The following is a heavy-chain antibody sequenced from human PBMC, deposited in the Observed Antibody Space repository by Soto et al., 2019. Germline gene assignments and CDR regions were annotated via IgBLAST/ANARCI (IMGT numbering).Heavy chain of an antibody. V-gene: IGHV4-59*12. D-gene: IGHD3-10*01. CDR2: SYFNGNT. CDR3: ATITPGSYWFDP. Sequence: PSETLSLTCTVSAASFSKYYWTWIRQPPGKGLEWIGYSYFNGNTNYNPSLKRRVTISVDTSKKQISLKLSPVTAADTAVYYCATITPGSYWFDPWGQGTLVTVSS. CDR1: AASFSKYY. J-gene: IGHJ5*02.